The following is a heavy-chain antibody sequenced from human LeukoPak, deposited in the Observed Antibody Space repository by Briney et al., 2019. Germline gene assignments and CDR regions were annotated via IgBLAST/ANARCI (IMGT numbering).Heavy chain of an antibody. CDR2: INPNSGGT. Sequence: ASVKVSCKASGYTFTGYYMHWVRQVPGQGLEWMGWINPNSGGTNYAQKFQGRVTMTRDTSISTAYMELSRLRSDDTAVYYCARGPISDFDWLAPLDYWGQGTLVTVSS. CDR3: ARGPISDFDWLAPLDY. CDR1: GYTFTGYY. J-gene: IGHJ4*02. D-gene: IGHD3-9*01. V-gene: IGHV1-2*02.